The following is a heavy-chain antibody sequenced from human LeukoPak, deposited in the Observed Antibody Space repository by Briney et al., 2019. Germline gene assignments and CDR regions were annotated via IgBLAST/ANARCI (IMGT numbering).Heavy chain of an antibody. J-gene: IGHJ4*02. D-gene: IGHD6-19*01. CDR1: GVSISNYY. Sequence: SETLSLTCTVSGVSISNYYWSWIRQPPGKGLEWIGFIYYSGSTNYNPSLRSRVTISVDTSKNQFSLKLSSVTAADTAVYYCARTPEGGWPDYWGQGTLVTVSS. CDR3: ARTPEGGWPDY. V-gene: IGHV4-59*01. CDR2: IYYSGST.